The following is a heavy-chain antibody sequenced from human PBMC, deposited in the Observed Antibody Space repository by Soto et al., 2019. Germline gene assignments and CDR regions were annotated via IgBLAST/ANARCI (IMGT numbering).Heavy chain of an antibody. CDR3: ARDQWMVPRGGYD. CDR2: ISGYNGDT. V-gene: IGHV1-18*01. D-gene: IGHD6-19*01. Sequence: QIHLVQSGPEVKKPGASVKVSCKASGYKFTSYGITWVRQAPGQGLEWMGWISGYNGDTKFGQKVQGRVTLTTDTSTSTAYMDLRSLRSDDTAVYYCARDQWMVPRGGYDWGQGTLVTVSS. J-gene: IGHJ4*02. CDR1: GYKFTSYG.